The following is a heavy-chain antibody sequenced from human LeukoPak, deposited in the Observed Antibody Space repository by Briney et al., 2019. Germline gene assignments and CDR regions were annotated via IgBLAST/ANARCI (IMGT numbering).Heavy chain of an antibody. J-gene: IGHJ5*02. CDR1: GGTFSSYA. Sequence: SVKVSCKASGGTFSSYAISWVRQAPGQGLEWMGGIIPIFGTANYAQKFQGRVTITADKSTSTAYMELSRLRSDDTAVCYCARVDYYDSSGPDPWGQGTLVTVSS. V-gene: IGHV1-69*06. CDR2: IIPIFGTA. CDR3: ARVDYYDSSGPDP. D-gene: IGHD3-22*01.